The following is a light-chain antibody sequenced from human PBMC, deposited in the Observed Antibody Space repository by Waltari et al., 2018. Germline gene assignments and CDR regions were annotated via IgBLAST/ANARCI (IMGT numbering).Light chain of an antibody. J-gene: IGKJ4*01. CDR2: RTS. CDR1: QDIKSD. V-gene: IGKV1-17*01. CDR3: LQSNTYPLT. Sequence: DIQMTQFPSSLSASVGDRVTITCRASQDIKSDLVWYKQRPGEAPKRLIYRTSNLQNGVPSRFSGSGSGTEFTLTVNSLQPDDSATYYCLQSNTYPLTFGGGTKVEIK.